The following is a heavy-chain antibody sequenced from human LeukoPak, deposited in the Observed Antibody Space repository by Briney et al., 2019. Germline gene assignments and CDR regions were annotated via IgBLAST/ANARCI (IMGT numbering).Heavy chain of an antibody. CDR3: ARVSVVPAADY. CDR2: ISSSSSYI. Sequence: PGGSLRLSCAASGFTFSSYSMNWVRQAPGKGLEWVSSISSSSSYIYYADSVKGRFTISRDNSKNTLYLQMNSLRAEDTAVYYRARVSVVPAADYWGQGTLVTVSS. D-gene: IGHD2-2*01. V-gene: IGHV3-21*04. CDR1: GFTFSSYS. J-gene: IGHJ4*02.